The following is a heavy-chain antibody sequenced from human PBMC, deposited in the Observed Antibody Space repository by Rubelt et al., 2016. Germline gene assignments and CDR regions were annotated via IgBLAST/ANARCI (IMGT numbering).Heavy chain of an antibody. Sequence: EVQLVESGGALLRPGGSLTLSCVASGFTFDHYGMHWVRQSPGKGLEWVANIKQDGSEKYYVDSVKGRFSISRDKVKNSLYLQMNSLGAEDTAVYYCARDMDFDNWGQGTLVTVSS. V-gene: IGHV3-7*01. CDR2: IKQDGSEK. CDR3: ARDMDFDN. J-gene: IGHJ4*02. CDR1: GFTFDHYG.